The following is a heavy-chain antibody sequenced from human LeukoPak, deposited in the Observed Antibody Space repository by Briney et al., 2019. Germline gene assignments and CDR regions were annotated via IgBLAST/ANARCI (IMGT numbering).Heavy chain of an antibody. D-gene: IGHD6-13*01. V-gene: IGHV5-51*01. CDR1: GYSFTNYW. CDR3: AKLGAYSSSWYGFFDF. Sequence: GESLKISCKASGYSFTNYWIGWVRRMPGKGLECMGIIYPGDSDTRYSPSFQGQVTISADKSISTAYLHWSSLKASDTAMYYCAKLGAYSSSWYGFFDFWGQGSLVTVSS. CDR2: IYPGDSDT. J-gene: IGHJ4*02.